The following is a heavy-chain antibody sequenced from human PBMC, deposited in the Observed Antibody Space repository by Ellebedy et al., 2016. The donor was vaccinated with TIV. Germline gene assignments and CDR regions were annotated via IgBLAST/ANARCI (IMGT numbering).Heavy chain of an antibody. V-gene: IGHV5-51*01. J-gene: IGHJ6*02. Sequence: GGSLRLXXKGSGYSFTSYWIGWVRQMPGKGLEWMGIIYPGDSDTRYSPSFQGQVTTSADKSISTAYLQWSSLKASDTAMYYCARLGWFGKEDYYYGMDVWGQGTTVTVSS. CDR3: ARLGWFGKEDYYYGMDV. CDR1: GYSFTSYW. D-gene: IGHD3-10*01. CDR2: IYPGDSDT.